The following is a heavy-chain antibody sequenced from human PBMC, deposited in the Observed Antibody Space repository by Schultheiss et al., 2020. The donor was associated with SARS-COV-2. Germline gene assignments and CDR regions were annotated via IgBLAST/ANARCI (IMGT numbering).Heavy chain of an antibody. D-gene: IGHD2-15*01. CDR2: IYYSGST. Sequence: SETLSLTCTVSGGSISSYYWSWIRQSPGKGLEWIGYIYYSGSTNYNPSLKSRVTISVDTSKNQFSLKLSSVTAADTAVYYCARARAAPPLDYYYYMDVWGKGTTVTVSS. J-gene: IGHJ6*03. V-gene: IGHV4-59*08. CDR3: ARARAAPPLDYYYYMDV. CDR1: GGSISSYY.